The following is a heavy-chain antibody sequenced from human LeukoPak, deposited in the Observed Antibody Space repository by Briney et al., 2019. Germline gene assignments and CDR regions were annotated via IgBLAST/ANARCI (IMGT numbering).Heavy chain of an antibody. J-gene: IGHJ4*02. Sequence: GGSLRLSCAASGFTFSSYAMHWVRQAPGKGLEWVAVIWYDGSNKYYADSVKGRFTISRDNSKNTLYLQMNSLRAEDTAVYYCARSYSSSWNYFDYWGQGTLVTVSS. D-gene: IGHD6-13*01. V-gene: IGHV3-33*08. CDR1: GFTFSSYA. CDR2: IWYDGSNK. CDR3: ARSYSSSWNYFDY.